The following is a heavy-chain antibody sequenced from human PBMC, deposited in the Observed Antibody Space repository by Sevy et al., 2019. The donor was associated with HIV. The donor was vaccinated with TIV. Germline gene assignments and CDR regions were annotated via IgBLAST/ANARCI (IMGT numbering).Heavy chain of an antibody. Sequence: ASVKVSCKASGYTFTGYYMHWVRQAPGQGLEWMGWINPNSGGTNYAQKFQGRVTMTRDTSISTAYMELSRLRSDDTTVYYCARAVVVAAIFDYWGQGTLVTVSS. V-gene: IGHV1-2*02. CDR1: GYTFTGYY. CDR3: ARAVVVAAIFDY. D-gene: IGHD2-15*01. CDR2: INPNSGGT. J-gene: IGHJ4*02.